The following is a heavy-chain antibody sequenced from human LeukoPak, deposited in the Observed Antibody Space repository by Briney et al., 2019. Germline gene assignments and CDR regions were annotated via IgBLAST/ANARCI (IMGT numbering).Heavy chain of an antibody. Sequence: GGSLRLSCAASGFTFGSYGMHWVRQAPGKGLEWVTFIRSDGSNKYYADSVKGRFTISRDNSKNTLYLQMNTLRADDTAVYYCAKGVKYIVMVTAPHYFDYWGQGTLVTVSS. CDR1: GFTFGSYG. CDR2: IRSDGSNK. V-gene: IGHV3-30*02. D-gene: IGHD2-21*02. CDR3: AKGVKYIVMVTAPHYFDY. J-gene: IGHJ4*02.